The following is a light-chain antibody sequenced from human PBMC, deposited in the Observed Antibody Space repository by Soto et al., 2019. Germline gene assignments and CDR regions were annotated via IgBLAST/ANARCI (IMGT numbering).Light chain of an antibody. CDR3: QQRSSWRVT. J-gene: IGKJ4*01. CDR2: DAA. CDR1: QSVSTF. Sequence: EIVLTQFPATLSLSPGERATLSCRASQSVSTFLAWYQQKPGQAPRLVVYDAAKRATGIQARFSGSGSGTDFTLTISSLEPEVFSVYYCQQRSSWRVTFGGGTKVEIK. V-gene: IGKV3-11*01.